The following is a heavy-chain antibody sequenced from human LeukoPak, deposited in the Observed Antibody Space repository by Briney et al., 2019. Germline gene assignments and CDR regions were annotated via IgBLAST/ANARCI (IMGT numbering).Heavy chain of an antibody. D-gene: IGHD2-15*01. J-gene: IGHJ6*02. Sequence: SETLSLTCTVSGGSISSSSYYWGWIRQPPGKGLEWIGSIYYSGSTYYNPSLKSRVTISVDTSKNQFSLKLSSVTAADTAVYYCARFGVVADYYYGMDVWGQGTTVTVSS. CDR1: GGSISSSSYY. V-gene: IGHV4-39*01. CDR2: IYYSGST. CDR3: ARFGVVADYYYGMDV.